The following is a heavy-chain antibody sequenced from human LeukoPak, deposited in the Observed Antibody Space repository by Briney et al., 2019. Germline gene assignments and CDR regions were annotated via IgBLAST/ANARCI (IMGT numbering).Heavy chain of an antibody. CDR1: GYTFTSYY. J-gene: IGHJ3*02. CDR3: ARDGLTVDTAIEDAFDI. D-gene: IGHD5-18*01. V-gene: IGHV1-46*01. Sequence: ASVKVSCKASGYTFTSYYMHWVRQAPGQGLEWMGIINPSGGSTSYAQKFQGRVTMTRDTSTSTVYMALSSLRSEDTAVYYCARDGLTVDTAIEDAFDIWGQGTMVTVSS. CDR2: INPSGGST.